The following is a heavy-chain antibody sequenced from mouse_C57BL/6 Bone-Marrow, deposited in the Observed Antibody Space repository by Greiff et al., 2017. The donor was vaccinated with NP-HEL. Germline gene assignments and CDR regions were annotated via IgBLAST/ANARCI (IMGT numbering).Heavy chain of an antibody. Sequence: VQLQQSGAELVRPGASVKLSCTASGFNIKDDYMHWVKQRPEQGLEWIGWIDPENGDTEYASKFQGKATITADTSSNTAYLQLSSLTSEDTAVYYCRIYCEYDEDYWGQGTTLTVSS. V-gene: IGHV14-4*01. D-gene: IGHD2-4*01. CDR2: IDPENGDT. CDR1: GFNIKDDY. CDR3: RIYCEYDEDY. J-gene: IGHJ2*01.